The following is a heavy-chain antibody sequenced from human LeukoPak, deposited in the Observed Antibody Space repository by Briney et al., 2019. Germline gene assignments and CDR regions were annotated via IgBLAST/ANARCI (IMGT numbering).Heavy chain of an antibody. CDR2: IYYSGST. Sequence: SETLSLTCTVSGGSISTYYWSWIRQPPGKGLEWIGYIYYSGSTKYDPSVKSRVTMSVDTSKKQFSLNLSSLTAADTAVYYCARGGTAVVTPYAFDIWGQGTMVTVSS. V-gene: IGHV4-59*01. CDR3: ARGGTAVVTPYAFDI. J-gene: IGHJ3*02. CDR1: GGSISTYY. D-gene: IGHD4-23*01.